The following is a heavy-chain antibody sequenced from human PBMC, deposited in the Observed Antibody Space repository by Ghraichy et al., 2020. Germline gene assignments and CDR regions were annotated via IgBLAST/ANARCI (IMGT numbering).Heavy chain of an antibody. CDR1: GFSFSSYA. CDR2: ISYDGMYK. Sequence: GGSLRLSCAASGFSFSSYALHWVRQAPGRGLEWVAVISYDGMYKYYADSVKGRFTISRDKSKKMLFLQMSSLRVDDTAVYYCARDKFTTSYYDYSMDVWGQGTTVTVSS. V-gene: IGHV3-30*04. D-gene: IGHD3-22*01. CDR3: ARDKFTTSYYDYSMDV. J-gene: IGHJ6*02.